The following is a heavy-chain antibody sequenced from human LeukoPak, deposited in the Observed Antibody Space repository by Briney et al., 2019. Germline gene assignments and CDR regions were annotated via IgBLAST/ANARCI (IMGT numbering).Heavy chain of an antibody. CDR1: GFTFSSYA. V-gene: IGHV3-30*02. Sequence: GGSLRLSCAASGFTFSSYAMSWVRQAPGKGLEWVAFIRYDGSDKYYADSVKGRFTISRDNSKNTLYLQMNSLRPEDTAVYYRATSLYCSSTSCPFDDWGRGTLVTVSS. J-gene: IGHJ4*02. D-gene: IGHD2-2*01. CDR3: ATSLYCSSTSCPFDD. CDR2: IRYDGSDK.